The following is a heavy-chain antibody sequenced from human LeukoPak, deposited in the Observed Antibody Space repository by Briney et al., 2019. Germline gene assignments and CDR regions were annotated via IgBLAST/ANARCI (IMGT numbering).Heavy chain of an antibody. CDR3: AREVGTLPDY. CDR1: GYTFKSHA. V-gene: IGHV7-4-1*02. J-gene: IGHJ4*02. Sequence: ASVKVSCKASGYTFKSHAIHWVRQAPGQGLEWMGWINTLTGNPTYAQGFTGRFVFSLDTSVSTAYLQISSLKTEDTAVYYCAREVGTLPDYWGQGTLVTVSS. CDR2: INTLTGNP. D-gene: IGHD2-21*02.